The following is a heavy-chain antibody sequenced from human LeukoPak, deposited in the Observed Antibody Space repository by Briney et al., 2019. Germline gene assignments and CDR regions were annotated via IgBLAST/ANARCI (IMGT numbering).Heavy chain of an antibody. CDR2: MNWNSAST. V-gene: IGHV3-20*04. J-gene: IGHJ4*02. Sequence: PGGSLSLSCAASGFSFGTYGMSWARHVRGKGREWVSWMNWNSASTVYADPVKGLFTISRDNAKNSLYLQRNSLRAQDTALYYCARGPSGWYYFEDWGQGTLVTVSS. D-gene: IGHD6-19*01. CDR1: GFSFGTYG. CDR3: ARGPSGWYYFED.